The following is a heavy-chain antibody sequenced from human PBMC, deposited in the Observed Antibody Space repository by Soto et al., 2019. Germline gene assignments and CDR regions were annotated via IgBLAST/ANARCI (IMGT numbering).Heavy chain of an antibody. CDR3: ARGLYCGGGCYSHFDY. Sequence: VQLVQSGAEVKKPGSSVKVSCKASGGTFSNYPFIWVRQAPGQGLDWMGGIIPIFGTTDYGQRFQGRVTTTADESTNTAYMEISSLRSDDTAVYYCARGLYCGGGCYSHFDYWGQGTLVTVSS. D-gene: IGHD2-21*02. CDR1: GGTFSNYP. V-gene: IGHV1-69*01. CDR2: IIPIFGTT. J-gene: IGHJ4*02.